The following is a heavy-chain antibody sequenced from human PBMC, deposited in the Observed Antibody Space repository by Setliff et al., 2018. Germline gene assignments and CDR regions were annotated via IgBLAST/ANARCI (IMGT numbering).Heavy chain of an antibody. Sequence: GESLTISCKASGYIFTNYWIGWVRQMPGKGLEWVGVIYPGDSDTRYSPSFQGQVTISADKSINTAYLQWSSLKASDTAIYYCTRHEDRNKCTSSSCYRENDAFDVWGQGAMVT. CDR2: IYPGDSDT. CDR1: GYIFTNYW. V-gene: IGHV5-51*01. J-gene: IGHJ3*01. D-gene: IGHD2-2*01. CDR3: TRHEDRNKCTSSSCYRENDAFDV.